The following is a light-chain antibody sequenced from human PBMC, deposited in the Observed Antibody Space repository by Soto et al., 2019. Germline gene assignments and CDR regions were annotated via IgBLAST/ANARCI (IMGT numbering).Light chain of an antibody. CDR1: QDITMY. V-gene: IGKV1-33*01. CDR3: QQYDNVFT. Sequence: DIQMTQSPSSLSASVGARATITCQASQDITMYLNWYQQKPGEAPKLLIYDASNLQTGVPSRFSGSGYGTDFTFTISSLQPEDIATYYCQQYDNVFTFGQGTRLEIK. CDR2: DAS. J-gene: IGKJ5*01.